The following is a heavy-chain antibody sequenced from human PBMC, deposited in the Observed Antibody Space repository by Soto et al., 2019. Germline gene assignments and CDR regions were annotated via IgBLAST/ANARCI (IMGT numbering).Heavy chain of an antibody. D-gene: IGHD6-6*01. CDR2: INGDGSST. V-gene: IGHV3-74*01. Sequence: GGSLRLSCAASGLTFSNYWMHWVRQAPGEGLVWVSRINGDGSSTNYADSVKGRFTISRDNAKNTLYLQMNSLRAEDTAVYYCARGGWQLAIGLGVWGQGTTVTVSS. CDR1: GLTFSNYW. J-gene: IGHJ6*02. CDR3: ARGGWQLAIGLGV.